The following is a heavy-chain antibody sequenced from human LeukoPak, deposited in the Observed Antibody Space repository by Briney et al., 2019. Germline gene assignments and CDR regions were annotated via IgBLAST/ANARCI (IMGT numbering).Heavy chain of an antibody. CDR3: ARGSSIAAAAALDY. Sequence: PGGSLRLSCAASGFTFSSYAMSWVRQAPGKGLEWVSALSGSGGSTYYADSVKGRFTISRDNSKNTLYLQMNSLRAEDTAVYYCARGSSIAAAAALDYWGQGTLVTVSS. D-gene: IGHD6-13*01. CDR1: GFTFSSYA. J-gene: IGHJ4*02. V-gene: IGHV3-23*01. CDR2: LSGSGGST.